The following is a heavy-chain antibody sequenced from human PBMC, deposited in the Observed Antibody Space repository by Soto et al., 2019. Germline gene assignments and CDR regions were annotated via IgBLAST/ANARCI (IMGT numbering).Heavy chain of an antibody. Sequence: EVQLLESGGGLVQPGGSLRLSCADSEFTFSGYAMSWVRQAPGKGLEWVSAISGSGGSTYYADSVKGRFTISRDNSKNTLYLQMNSLRAEDTAVYYCAKGRDIVLMVYANHPGNLFDPWGQGTLVTVSS. J-gene: IGHJ5*02. V-gene: IGHV3-23*01. CDR1: EFTFSGYA. CDR3: AKGRDIVLMVYANHPGNLFDP. D-gene: IGHD2-8*01. CDR2: ISGSGGST.